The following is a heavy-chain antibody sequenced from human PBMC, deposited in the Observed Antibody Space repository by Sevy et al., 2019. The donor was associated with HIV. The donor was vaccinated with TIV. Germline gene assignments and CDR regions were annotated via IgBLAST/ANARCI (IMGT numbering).Heavy chain of an antibody. CDR1: GFTLSTHV. J-gene: IGHJ4*02. CDR2: ISYDESTK. D-gene: IGHD4-17*01. Sequence: GGSLRLSCEVSGFTLSTHVMHWVRQAPGKGLDWVAAISYDESTKYYADSVKGRFTISRDNSKNSLFLQMKSLTPEDTALYYRARDPRLYGDNVEGFDSWGQGTLVTVSS. CDR3: ARDPRLYGDNVEGFDS. V-gene: IGHV3-30*03.